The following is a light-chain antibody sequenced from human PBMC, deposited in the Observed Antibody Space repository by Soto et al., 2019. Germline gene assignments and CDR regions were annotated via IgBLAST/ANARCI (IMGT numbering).Light chain of an antibody. Sequence: DLQMTQSPSSLSASVGDRVTITCRASQSISSYLNWYQQKPGKAPKLLIYAASSLQGGVPSRFSGSGSGTDFTLTISSLQPEDFATYYCQQSYSTLWTFGQGTKVEIK. CDR1: QSISSY. J-gene: IGKJ1*01. CDR3: QQSYSTLWT. V-gene: IGKV1-39*01. CDR2: AAS.